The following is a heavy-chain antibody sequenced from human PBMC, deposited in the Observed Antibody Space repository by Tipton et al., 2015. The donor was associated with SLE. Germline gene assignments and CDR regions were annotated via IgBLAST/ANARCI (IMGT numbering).Heavy chain of an antibody. V-gene: IGHV3-9*01. CDR3: ARDLKQALPDYYGMDV. CDR2: ISWHSASI. CDR1: GFAFDDYA. J-gene: IGHJ6*02. D-gene: IGHD1-26*01. Sequence: RSLRLSCAASGFAFDDYAMHWVRQAPGKGLEWVSGISWHSASIGYADSVKGRFTISRDNAKNSLYLQMNSLRAEDTALYYCARDLKQALPDYYGMDVWGQGTTVTVSS.